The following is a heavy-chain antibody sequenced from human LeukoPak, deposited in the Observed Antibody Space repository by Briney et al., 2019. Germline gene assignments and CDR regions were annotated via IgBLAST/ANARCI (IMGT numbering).Heavy chain of an antibody. CDR2: ISSSGSTK. CDR3: TRDWSSGSYFVFGY. Sequence: GGSLRLSCAASGFTFSDYYMFWIRQAPGKGLEWVSYISSSGSTKYYADSVKGRFTISRDNAKNSLYLQMNSLKTEDTAVYYCTRDWSSGSYFVFGYWGQGTLVTVSS. D-gene: IGHD3-10*01. J-gene: IGHJ4*02. CDR1: GFTFSDYY. V-gene: IGHV3-11*01.